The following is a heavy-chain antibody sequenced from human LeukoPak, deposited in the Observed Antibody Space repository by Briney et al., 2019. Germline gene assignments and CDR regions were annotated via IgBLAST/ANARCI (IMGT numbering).Heavy chain of an antibody. CDR3: ARAGTYYYDSSGYYTVDY. CDR2: IYYSGST. J-gene: IGHJ4*02. Sequence: SETLSLTCTVSGGSISSSSYYWGWIRQPPGKGLEWIGSIYYSGSTYYNPSLKSRVTISVDTSKNQFSLKLSSVTAADTAVYYCARAGTYYYDSSGYYTVDYWGQGTLVTVSS. CDR1: GGSISSSSYY. V-gene: IGHV4-39*07. D-gene: IGHD3-22*01.